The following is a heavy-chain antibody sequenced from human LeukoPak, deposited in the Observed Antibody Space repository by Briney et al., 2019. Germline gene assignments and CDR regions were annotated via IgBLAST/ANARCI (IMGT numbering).Heavy chain of an antibody. CDR1: GYTFTGYF. CDR3: ARGGGGLAY. V-gene: IGHV1-2*02. CDR2: INPNSGVT. Sequence: VASVRVSCKATGYTFTGYFIHWVRQAPGQGLEWMGWINPNSGVTNYAQKFQGRVTMTRDTSISAAYMELSSLRSDDTAVYYCARGGGGLAYWGQGTLVTVSS. D-gene: IGHD3-16*01. J-gene: IGHJ4*02.